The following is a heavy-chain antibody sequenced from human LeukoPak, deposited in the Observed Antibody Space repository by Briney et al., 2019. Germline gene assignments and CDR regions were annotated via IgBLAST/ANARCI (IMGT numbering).Heavy chain of an antibody. Sequence: SETLSLTCSASGGSISDYYWNWIRQPPGKGLEWIGYIYCSGSTTNNPSLKRRVSMSVDTAKNHFSLKVRTVTTAETAVSFCGRGDFCSKSNCYLRPMDVWGKGTTVTVSS. CDR2: IYCSGST. V-gene: IGHV4-59*08. D-gene: IGHD3-3*01. CDR3: GRGDFCSKSNCYLRPMDV. CDR1: GGSISDYY. J-gene: IGHJ6*03.